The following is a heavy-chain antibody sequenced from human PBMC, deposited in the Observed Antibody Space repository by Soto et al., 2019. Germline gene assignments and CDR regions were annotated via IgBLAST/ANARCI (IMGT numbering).Heavy chain of an antibody. Sequence: SETLSLTCAVYGGSFSGYYWSWIRQPPGKGLEWIGEINHSGSTNYNPSLKSRVTISVDTSKNQFSLKLSSVTAADTAVYYCARGGGAKDTAMVTYYYYYGMDVWGQGTTVTVSS. CDR2: INHSGST. J-gene: IGHJ6*02. V-gene: IGHV4-34*01. CDR3: ARGGGAKDTAMVTYYYYYGMDV. CDR1: GGSFSGYY. D-gene: IGHD5-18*01.